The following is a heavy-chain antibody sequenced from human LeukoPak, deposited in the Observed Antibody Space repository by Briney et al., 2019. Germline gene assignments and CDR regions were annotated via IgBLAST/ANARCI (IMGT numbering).Heavy chain of an antibody. CDR2: INPDSGGT. CDR3: ARDGAGKTVTHLIDY. CDR1: GYSFTGYY. J-gene: IGHJ4*02. V-gene: IGHV1-2*02. D-gene: IGHD4-17*01. Sequence: ASVKVSCKASGYSFTGYYMHWVRQAPGQGLEWMGWINPDSGGTYYAQNLQGRAIMTRDTSISTGYMELSSLRSDDPAVYYCARDGAGKTVTHLIDYWGQGTLVTVSS.